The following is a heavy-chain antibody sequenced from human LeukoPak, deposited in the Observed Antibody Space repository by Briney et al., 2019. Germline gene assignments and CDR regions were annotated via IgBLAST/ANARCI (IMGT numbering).Heavy chain of an antibody. Sequence: GGSLRLSCAASGFTVSSNYMSWVRQAPGKGLEWVSVIYSGGSTYYADSVKGRFTISRDNSKNTLYLQMNSLRAEDTAVYYCAKDAGAEYYYDSSGYPLDAFDIWGQGTMVTVSS. CDR2: IYSGGST. CDR1: GFTVSSNY. D-gene: IGHD3-22*01. V-gene: IGHV3-66*01. J-gene: IGHJ3*02. CDR3: AKDAGAEYYYDSSGYPLDAFDI.